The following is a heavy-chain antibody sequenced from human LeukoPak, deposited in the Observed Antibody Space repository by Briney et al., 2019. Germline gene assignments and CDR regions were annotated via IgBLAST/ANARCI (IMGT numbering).Heavy chain of an antibody. D-gene: IGHD5-18*01. V-gene: IGHV1-24*01. CDR1: GKTLSDLS. Sequence: EASVKVSCKVSGKTLSDLSIHWLRQPPGKGLEWLGGSDPEDGERNYAQMFQGRVTMTEDTSIDTAYMELSSLRSEDTAVYYCVTGFTTMAVDYFDYWGQGTLVTVST. J-gene: IGHJ4*02. CDR2: SDPEDGER. CDR3: VTGFTTMAVDYFDY.